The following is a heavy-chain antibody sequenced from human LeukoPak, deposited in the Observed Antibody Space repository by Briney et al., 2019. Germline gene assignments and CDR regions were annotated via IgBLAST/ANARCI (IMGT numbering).Heavy chain of an antibody. CDR1: GFTFGDYA. V-gene: IGHV3-49*03. J-gene: IGHJ4*02. CDR2: IRSKAYGGTT. Sequence: GGSLRLFCTASGFTFGDYAMSWFRQAPGKGLEGGGFIRSKAYGGTTEYAASVKGRFTISRDDSKSIAYLQMNSLKTEDTAVYYCTRDMSDQLLPFDYWGQGTLVTVSS. D-gene: IGHD2-2*01. CDR3: TRDMSDQLLPFDY.